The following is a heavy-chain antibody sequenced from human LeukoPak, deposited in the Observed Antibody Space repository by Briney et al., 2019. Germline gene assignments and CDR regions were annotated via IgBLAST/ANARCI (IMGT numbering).Heavy chain of an antibody. V-gene: IGHV4-34*01. D-gene: IGHD2-15*01. J-gene: IGHJ5*02. CDR3: ARAGYCSGGSCYGYNWFDP. Sequence: SETLSLTCAVYGGSFSGYYWSWLRQPPGKGLEWIGEINHSGSTNYNPSLKSRVTISVDTSKNQFSLKLSSVTAADTAVYYCARAGYCSGGSCYGYNWFDPWGQGTLVTVSS. CDR2: INHSGST. CDR1: GGSFSGYY.